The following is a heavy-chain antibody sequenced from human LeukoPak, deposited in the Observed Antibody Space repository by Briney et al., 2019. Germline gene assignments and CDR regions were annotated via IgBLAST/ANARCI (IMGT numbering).Heavy chain of an antibody. J-gene: IGHJ3*02. CDR1: GASISSYY. Sequence: PSETLSLTCAVSGASISSYYWIWIRQPPGKGLECIGSIYYTGNTNYNPSLKSRVTMSVDTSKSQFSLKVTSVTAADTAVYYCARFSNFVSDIWGQGTMVTVSS. CDR2: IYYTGNT. V-gene: IGHV4-59*12. CDR3: ARFSNFVSDI. D-gene: IGHD1-1*01.